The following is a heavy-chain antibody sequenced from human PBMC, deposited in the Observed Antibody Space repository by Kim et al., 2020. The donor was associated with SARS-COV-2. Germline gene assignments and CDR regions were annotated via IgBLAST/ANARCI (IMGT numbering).Heavy chain of an antibody. V-gene: IGHV3-30*07. Sequence: ADSVPDRFTLSRDNSKNTLYLQMNSLRAEDTAVYDCARDDCSGGSCPLDYWGQGTLVTVSS. J-gene: IGHJ4*02. D-gene: IGHD2-15*01. CDR3: ARDDCSGGSCPLDY.